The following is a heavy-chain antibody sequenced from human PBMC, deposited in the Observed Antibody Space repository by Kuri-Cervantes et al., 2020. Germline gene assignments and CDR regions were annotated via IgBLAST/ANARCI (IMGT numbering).Heavy chain of an antibody. CDR2: FYHSGNT. J-gene: IGHJ6*03. D-gene: IGHD3-10*01. CDR1: GGSISSSSYY. CDR3: ARQTGEGSRLYSYYMDD. V-gene: IGHV4-39*07. Sequence: ESLKISCTVSGGSISSSSYYWGWIRQPPGKGLEWIGSFYHSGNTYYNPSLKSRVTISVDTSLNQFSLKLNSVTAADTAIYYCARQTGEGSRLYSYYMDDWGKGTTVTVSS.